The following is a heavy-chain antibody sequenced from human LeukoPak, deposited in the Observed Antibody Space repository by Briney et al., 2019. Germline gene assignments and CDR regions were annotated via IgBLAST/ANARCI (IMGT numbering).Heavy chain of an antibody. D-gene: IGHD3-9*01. V-gene: IGHV4-34*03. CDR3: TIFTGYYMDV. J-gene: IGHJ6*03. Sequence: PSETLSLTCDVYGGSFSGYYWTWIRQSPGKGLEWLGEFTHLETTNYNPSLKSRVAMSLDTSKKQFSLRLSSVTAADTAVYCMTIFTGYYMDVWGKGTTVTVSS. CDR2: FTHLETT. CDR1: GGSFSGYY.